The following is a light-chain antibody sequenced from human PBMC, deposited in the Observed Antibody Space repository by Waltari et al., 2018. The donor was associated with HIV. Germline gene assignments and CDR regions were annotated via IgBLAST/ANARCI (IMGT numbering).Light chain of an antibody. CDR2: SYN. CDR1: SSNIGSNT. J-gene: IGLJ1*01. V-gene: IGLV1-44*01. CDR3: ASWDDSLNGYV. Sequence: QSVLTQPPSASGTPGQRVTISCSGSSSNIGSNTENWYQQLPGTAPKLLIYSYNQRPSGVPDRFSGSKSGTSAVLAISGLQSEDEAHYYCASWDDSLNGYVFGTGTKVTVL.